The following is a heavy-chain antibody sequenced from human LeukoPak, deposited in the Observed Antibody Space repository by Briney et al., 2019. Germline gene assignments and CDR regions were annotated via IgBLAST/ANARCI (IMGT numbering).Heavy chain of an antibody. CDR2: IWYDGSNK. V-gene: IGHV3-33*01. Sequence: GGSLRLSCAASGFTFSSYGMHWVRQAPGKGLEWVAVIWYDGSNKYYADSVKGRFTISRDNSKNTLYLQMNSLRAEDTAVYYCAGDSALYYYDSSGSGEFDYWGQGTLVTVSS. CDR3: AGDSALYYYDSSGSGEFDY. CDR1: GFTFSSYG. D-gene: IGHD3-22*01. J-gene: IGHJ4*02.